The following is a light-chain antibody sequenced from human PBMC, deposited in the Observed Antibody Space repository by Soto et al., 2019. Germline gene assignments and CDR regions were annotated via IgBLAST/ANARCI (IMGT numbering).Light chain of an antibody. V-gene: IGKV3-15*01. Sequence: EIGLKQSPGTPSLSPGERATLSCRSSQFVSSSLAWYQQRPGQVPRLLIYDTSTRAPGISARFSGSGSGTEFTLTISSLRPEDCGVYYCQQYRSWPRTFGQGTKADI. CDR2: DTS. CDR3: QQYRSWPRT. J-gene: IGKJ1*01. CDR1: QFVSSS.